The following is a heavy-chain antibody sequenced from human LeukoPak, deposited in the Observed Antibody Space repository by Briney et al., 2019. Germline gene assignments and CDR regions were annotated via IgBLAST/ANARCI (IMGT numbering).Heavy chain of an antibody. J-gene: IGHJ3*02. Sequence: GASVKVSCKASGFSFTGSVIQWVRQARGQRLEWIGWIVVGSGNTNYAQKFQERVTITRDRSTSTAYMELSSLRSEDTAVYYCATHTSSWYDHDAFDIWGHGTLVTVSS. CDR3: ATHTSSWYDHDAFDI. CDR1: GFSFTGSV. D-gene: IGHD6-13*01. CDR2: IVVGSGNT. V-gene: IGHV1-58*02.